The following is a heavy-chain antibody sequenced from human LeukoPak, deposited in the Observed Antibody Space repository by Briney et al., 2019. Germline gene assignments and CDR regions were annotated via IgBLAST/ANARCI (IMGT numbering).Heavy chain of an antibody. CDR3: ARQGYWSGYFVFDY. Sequence: PSQTLSLTCTVSGGSISSGGYYWSWIRQHPGKGLEWIGYIYYSGTTNYNPSLKSRVTISVDTSKNQFSLKLSSATAADTAVYYCARQGYWSGYFVFDYWGQGTLVTVSS. V-gene: IGHV4-31*03. J-gene: IGHJ4*02. CDR1: GGSISSGGYY. D-gene: IGHD3-3*01. CDR2: IYYSGTT.